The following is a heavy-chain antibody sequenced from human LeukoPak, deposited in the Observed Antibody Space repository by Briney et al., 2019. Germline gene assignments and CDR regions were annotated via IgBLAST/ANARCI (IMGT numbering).Heavy chain of an antibody. V-gene: IGHV3-74*01. CDR3: AKDNRRHYTSGPNPDSLH. Sequence: GGSLRLSCAASGFTFTTYWMHWVRQAPGKGLVWVSHINSDGSITSYADSVKGRFTISRGNAKNSLYLQMNSLRVEDTAFYYCAKDNRRHYTSGPNPDSLHWGQGALVTVSS. J-gene: IGHJ4*02. CDR1: GFTFTTYW. D-gene: IGHD6-19*01. CDR2: INSDGSIT.